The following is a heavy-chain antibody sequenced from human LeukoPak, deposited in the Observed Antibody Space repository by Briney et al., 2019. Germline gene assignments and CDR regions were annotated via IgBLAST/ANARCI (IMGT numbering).Heavy chain of an antibody. D-gene: IGHD3-16*02. CDR3: VRFGGVIVPDYYFDY. Sequence: ASVKVSCKASGYTFTGCYMHWVRQAPGQGLEWMGWINPNSGGTNYAQKFQGRVTMTRDTSISTAYMELSRLRSDDTAVYYCVRFGGVIVPDYYFDYWGQGTLVTVSS. CDR1: GYTFTGCY. J-gene: IGHJ4*02. V-gene: IGHV1-2*02. CDR2: INPNSGGT.